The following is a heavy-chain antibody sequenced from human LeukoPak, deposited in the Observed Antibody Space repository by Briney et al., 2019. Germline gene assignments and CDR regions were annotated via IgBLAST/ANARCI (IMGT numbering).Heavy chain of an antibody. V-gene: IGHV4-59*01. CDR1: GGSISSYY. CDR2: IYYSGST. CDR3: ARSYDILTGYSWNFDY. D-gene: IGHD3-9*01. Sequence: PSETLSLTCTVSGGSISSYYWSWIRQPPGKGLEWIGYIYYSGSTNYNPSLKSRVTISVDTSKNQFSLKLSSVTAADTAVYYCARSYDILTGYSWNFDYWGQGTLVTVSS. J-gene: IGHJ4*02.